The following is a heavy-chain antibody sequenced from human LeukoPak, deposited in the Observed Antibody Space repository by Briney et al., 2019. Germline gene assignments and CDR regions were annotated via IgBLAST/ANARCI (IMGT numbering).Heavy chain of an antibody. CDR3: ARVLETGTFDP. D-gene: IGHD7-27*01. V-gene: IGHV3-30-3*01. CDR1: GFTFSSYA. Sequence: GGSLRLSCAASGFTFSSYAMHWVRQAPGKGLEWVAVISYDGSNKYYADSVKGRFTISRDNSKNTLYLQMNSLRAEDTAVYYCARVLETGTFDPWGQGTLVTVSS. CDR2: ISYDGSNK. J-gene: IGHJ5*02.